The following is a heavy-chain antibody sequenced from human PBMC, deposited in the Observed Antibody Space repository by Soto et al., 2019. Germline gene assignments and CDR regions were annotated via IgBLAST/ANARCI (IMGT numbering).Heavy chain of an antibody. Sequence: GGSLRLSCAASGFTFSSYSMNWVRQAPGKGLEWVSYISSASSTMYYADSVKGRFTISRDNAKNSLYLQMNSLRNEDTAVYYCARDSGGGVNEDSSGSFDPWGQGTLVTVSS. J-gene: IGHJ5*02. D-gene: IGHD6-19*01. CDR3: ARDSGGGVNEDSSGSFDP. CDR1: GFTFSSYS. V-gene: IGHV3-48*02. CDR2: ISSASSTM.